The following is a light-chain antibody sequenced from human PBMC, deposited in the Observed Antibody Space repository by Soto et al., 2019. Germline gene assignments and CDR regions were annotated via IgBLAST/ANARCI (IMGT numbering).Light chain of an antibody. V-gene: IGLV2-14*02. CDR2: EVS. CDR1: SSDVETYNL. Sequence: QSALTQPASVSGSPGQSITISCTGTSSDVETYNLVSWYQQHPGKAPKLIIYEVSNRPSGVSNRFSGSKSGNTASLTISGLHAEDEADYYCSSYTSSSTPYVFGTGTKLTVL. J-gene: IGLJ1*01. CDR3: SSYTSSSTPYV.